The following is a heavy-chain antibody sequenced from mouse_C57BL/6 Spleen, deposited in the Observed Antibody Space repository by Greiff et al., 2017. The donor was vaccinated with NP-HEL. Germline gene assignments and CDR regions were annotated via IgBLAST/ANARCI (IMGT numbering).Heavy chain of an antibody. Sequence: VQLHQPGAELVKPGASVKMSCTASGYTFTSYWITWVKQRPGQGLEWIGDIYPGSGSTNYNEKFKSKATLTVDTSSSTAYMQLSSLTSEDSAVYYCAYGYENYFDYWGKAPLSQSPQ. J-gene: IGHJ2*01. D-gene: IGHD2-2*01. CDR2: IYPGSGST. V-gene: IGHV1-55*01. CDR1: GYTFTSYW. CDR3: AYGYENYFDY.